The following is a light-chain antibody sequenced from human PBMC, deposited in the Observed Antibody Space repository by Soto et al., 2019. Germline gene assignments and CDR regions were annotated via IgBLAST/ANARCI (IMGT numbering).Light chain of an antibody. Sequence: QSVLTQPASVSGSPGQSITISCTGTSSDVGSYNLVSWYQQHPGKAPKLMLYEDSKRPSGVSNRFSGSKSGNTASLTISGLQAEDEAAYYCCSYAGSTSWVFGGGTKVTVL. J-gene: IGLJ3*02. CDR1: SSDVGSYNL. CDR3: CSYAGSTSWV. CDR2: EDS. V-gene: IGLV2-23*01.